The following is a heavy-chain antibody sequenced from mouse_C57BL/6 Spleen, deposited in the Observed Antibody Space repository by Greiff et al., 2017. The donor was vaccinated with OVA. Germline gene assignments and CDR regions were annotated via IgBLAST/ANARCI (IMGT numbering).Heavy chain of an antibody. Sequence: DVMLVESGGGLVKPGGSLKLSCAASGFTFSDYGMHWVRQAPEKGLEWVAYISSGSSTIYYADTVKGRFTISRDNAKNTLFLQMTSLRSEDTAMYYCARRRAYDYALDYWGQGTTLTVSS. CDR3: ARRRAYDYALDY. D-gene: IGHD2-4*01. V-gene: IGHV5-17*01. CDR1: GFTFSDYG. CDR2: ISSGSSTI. J-gene: IGHJ2*01.